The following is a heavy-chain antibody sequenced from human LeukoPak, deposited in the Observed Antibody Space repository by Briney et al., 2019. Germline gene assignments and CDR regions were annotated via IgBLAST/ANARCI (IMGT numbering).Heavy chain of an antibody. CDR3: ARGNGRYFDWLLEGYYFDY. CDR2: ISSSSSYI. D-gene: IGHD3-9*01. J-gene: IGHJ4*02. Sequence: GGSLRLSCAASGFTFSSYSMNWVRQAPGKGLEWASSISSSSSYIYYADSVKGRFTISRDNAKNSLYLQMNSLRAEDTAVYYCARGNGRYFDWLLEGYYFDYWGQGTLVTVSS. V-gene: IGHV3-21*01. CDR1: GFTFSSYS.